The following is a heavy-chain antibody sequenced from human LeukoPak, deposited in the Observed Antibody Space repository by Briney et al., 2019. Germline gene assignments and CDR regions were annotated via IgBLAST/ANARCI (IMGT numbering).Heavy chain of an antibody. V-gene: IGHV4-38-2*02. CDR1: GYSISNGYY. D-gene: IGHD3-16*02. CDR3: AREWYYDYVWGSYRSTGYFDY. CDR2: ISHSGST. Sequence: SETLSLTCTVSGYSISNGYYWGWIRQPPGKGLEWIGSISHSGSTYYNPSLKSRVTISVDTSKNQFSLKLSSVTAADTAVYYCAREWYYDYVWGSYRSTGYFDYWGQGTLVTVSS. J-gene: IGHJ4*02.